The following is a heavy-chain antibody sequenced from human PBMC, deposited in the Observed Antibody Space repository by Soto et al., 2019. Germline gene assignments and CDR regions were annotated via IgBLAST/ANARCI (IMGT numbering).Heavy chain of an antibody. CDR2: ISGSGGST. CDR3: AKGHQDDLWSGPPTGFDP. J-gene: IGHJ5*02. Sequence: GGALRVSCPASGFTFRSYALSWVRQAPGKGLEWVSAISGSGGSTYYADSVKGRFTISRDNSKNTLYLQMNSLRAEDTAVYYCAKGHQDDLWSGPPTGFDPWGQGPLVTVSS. V-gene: IGHV3-23*01. CDR1: GFTFRSYA. D-gene: IGHD3-3*01.